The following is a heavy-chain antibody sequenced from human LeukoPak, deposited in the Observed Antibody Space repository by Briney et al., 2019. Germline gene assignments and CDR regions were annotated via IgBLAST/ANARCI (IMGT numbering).Heavy chain of an antibody. V-gene: IGHV4-39*01. CDR2: IYYSGST. CDR3: ARIVGASDY. Sequence: SETLSLTCTVSGASISTYFWGWIRQPPGKGLEWIGSIYYSGSTYYNPSLKSRVTISVDTSKNQFSLKLSSVTAADTAVYYCARIVGASDYWGQGTLVTVSS. D-gene: IGHD1-26*01. J-gene: IGHJ4*02. CDR1: GASISTYF.